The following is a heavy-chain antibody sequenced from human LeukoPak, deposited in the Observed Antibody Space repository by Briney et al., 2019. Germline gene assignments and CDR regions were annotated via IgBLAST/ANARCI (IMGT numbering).Heavy chain of an antibody. CDR1: GSSISSYY. Sequence: SETLSLTCTVSGSSISSYYWSWIRQPAGKGLEWIGSIYHSGSTYYNPSLKSRVTISVDTSKNQFSLKLRSVTAADTAVYYCARVRGEDYYMDVWGKGTTVTVSS. J-gene: IGHJ6*03. V-gene: IGHV4-4*07. D-gene: IGHD3-10*01. CDR3: ARVRGEDYYMDV. CDR2: IYHSGST.